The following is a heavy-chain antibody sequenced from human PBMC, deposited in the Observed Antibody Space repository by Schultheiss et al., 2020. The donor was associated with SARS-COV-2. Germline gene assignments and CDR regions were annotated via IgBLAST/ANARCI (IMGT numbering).Heavy chain of an antibody. Sequence: SETLSLTCTVSGGSISGYYWTWIRQSPGKGLEWIGSLSYSGITNYNPSLKSRVTISVDTSKNQFSLKLNSVSAADTAVYFCARQIKVGSYYNSATLSFIWGRGALVTVSS. J-gene: IGHJ4*02. CDR2: LSYSGIT. D-gene: IGHD5-24*01. CDR3: ARQIKVGSYYNSATLSFI. CDR1: GGSISGYY. V-gene: IGHV4-59*08.